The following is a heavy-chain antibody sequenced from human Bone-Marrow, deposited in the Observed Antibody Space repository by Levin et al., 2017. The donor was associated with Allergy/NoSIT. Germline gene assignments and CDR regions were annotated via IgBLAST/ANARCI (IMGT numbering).Heavy chain of an antibody. J-gene: IGHJ4*02. CDR1: GFTFSSYA. Sequence: GGSLRLSCAASGFTFSSYAMSWVRQAPGKGLEWVSGISGSGGSTFYADSVKGRFTISRDNSKNTLYLQINSLRAEDTAVYYCAKGAYDYGDYIYYDYWGQGTLVTVSS. CDR2: ISGSGGST. V-gene: IGHV3-23*01. D-gene: IGHD4-17*01. CDR3: AKGAYDYGDYIYYDY.